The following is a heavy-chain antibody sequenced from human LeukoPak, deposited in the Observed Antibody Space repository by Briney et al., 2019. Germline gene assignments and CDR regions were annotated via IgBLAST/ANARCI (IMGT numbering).Heavy chain of an antibody. CDR1: GFTFSSYW. CDR2: IKQDGSEK. J-gene: IGHJ3*02. V-gene: IGHV3-7*01. D-gene: IGHD1-26*01. Sequence: GGSLRLSCAASGFTFSSYWMSWVRQAPGKGLEWVANIKQDGSEKYYVDSVKDGFTISRDNAKNSLYLQMNSLRAEDTAVYDCARESGSYGDAFDIWGQGTMVTVSS. CDR3: ARESGSYGDAFDI.